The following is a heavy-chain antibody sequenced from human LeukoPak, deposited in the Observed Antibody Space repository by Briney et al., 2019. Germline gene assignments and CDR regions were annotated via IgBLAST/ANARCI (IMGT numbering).Heavy chain of an antibody. CDR3: ATDSGDSSSWYYDY. CDR1: GYTLTELS. J-gene: IGHJ4*02. CDR2: FDPEDGET. D-gene: IGHD6-13*01. Sequence: ASVKVSCKVSGYTLTELSMHWVRQAPGKGIEWMGGFDPEDGETIYAQKFQGRVTMTEDTSTDTAYMELSSLRSEDTAVYYCATDSGDSSSWYYDYWGQGTLVTVSS. V-gene: IGHV1-24*01.